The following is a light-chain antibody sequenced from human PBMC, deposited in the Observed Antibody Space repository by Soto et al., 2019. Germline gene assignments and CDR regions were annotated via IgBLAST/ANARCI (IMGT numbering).Light chain of an antibody. CDR2: GAS. J-gene: IGKJ1*01. CDR1: QSISDT. CDR3: QQSYSTPRLWT. Sequence: EIVMTQSPATLSVSPGGGATLSCRASQSISDTLAWYQQKPGEAPRLLIHGASTRATGFPGRFSGSGSGTDFTLTISSLQPEHFATYYCQQSYSTPRLWTFGQGTKLDIK. V-gene: IGKV3-15*01.